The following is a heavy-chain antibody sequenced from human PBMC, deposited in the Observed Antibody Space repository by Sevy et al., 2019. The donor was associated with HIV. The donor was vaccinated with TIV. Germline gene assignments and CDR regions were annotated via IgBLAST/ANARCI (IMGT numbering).Heavy chain of an antibody. CDR1: GFTFSSYW. V-gene: IGHV3-7*01. CDR2: IKQDGSEK. Sequence: GGSLRLSCAASGFTFSSYWMNWVRQAPGKGLEWVANIKQDGSEKYYVDSVKGRLTISRDNAKNSLYLQMNSLRAEDTAVYYCEGGYYYDSSGYLGYWGQGTLVTVSS. J-gene: IGHJ4*02. D-gene: IGHD3-22*01. CDR3: EGGYYYDSSGYLGY.